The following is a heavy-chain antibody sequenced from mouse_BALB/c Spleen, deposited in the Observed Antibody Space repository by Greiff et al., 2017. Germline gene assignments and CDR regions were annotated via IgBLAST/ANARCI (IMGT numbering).Heavy chain of an antibody. CDR2: IDPANGNT. CDR1: GFNIKDTY. J-gene: IGHJ4*01. D-gene: IGHD4-1*01. CDR3: ARFGTGTGYYAMDY. V-gene: IGHV14-3*02. Sequence: EVQLQQSGAELVKPGASVKLSCTASGFNIKDTYMHWVKQRPEQGLEWIGRIDPANGNTKYDPKFQGKATITADTSSNTAYLQLSSLTSEDTAVYYCARFGTGTGYYAMDYWGQGTSVTVSS.